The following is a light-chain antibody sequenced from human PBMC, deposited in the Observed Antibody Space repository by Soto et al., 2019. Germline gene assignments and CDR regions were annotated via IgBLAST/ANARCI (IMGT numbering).Light chain of an antibody. V-gene: IGLV2-23*02. CDR3: CSYAGNSEV. Sequence: QSVLTQPASVSGSPGQSITIPCTGTSGDVGGYNLVSWYQQHPGKAPKLMIYEVTERPSGVSNRFSGSNTDNTASLTISRNQPVDEPDYCCCSYAGNSEVFGTGTKLTVL. J-gene: IGLJ1*01. CDR2: EVT. CDR1: SGDVGGYNL.